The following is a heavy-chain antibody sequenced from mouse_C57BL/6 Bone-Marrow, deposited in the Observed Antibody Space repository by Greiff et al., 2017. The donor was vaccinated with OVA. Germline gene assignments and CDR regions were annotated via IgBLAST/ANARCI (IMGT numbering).Heavy chain of an antibody. J-gene: IGHJ2*01. CDR3: TRGGGFITTVGGYFDY. CDR2: ISSGGDYI. D-gene: IGHD1-1*01. V-gene: IGHV5-9-1*02. Sequence: EVQLVESGEGLVKPGGSLKLSCAASGFTFSSYAMSWVRQTPEKRLEWVAYISSGGDYIYYADTVKGRFTISRDNARNTLYLQMSSLKSEDTAMYYCTRGGGFITTVGGYFDYWGQGTTLTVSS. CDR1: GFTFSSYA.